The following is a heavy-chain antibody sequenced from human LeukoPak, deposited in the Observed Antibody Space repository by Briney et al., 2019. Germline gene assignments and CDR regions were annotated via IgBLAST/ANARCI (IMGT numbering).Heavy chain of an antibody. J-gene: IGHJ4*02. CDR1: GFTFTTYN. Sequence: GGSLRLSCAASGFTFTTYNMNWVRQAPGKGLEWISYYADSVEGRFTISRDNGKNSLFLQMNSLRAEDTAVYYCARGAPYYYDGSGLYYFDYWGQGTLVTVSS. D-gene: IGHD3-22*01. CDR3: ARGAPYYYDGSGLYYFDY. V-gene: IGHV3-48*01.